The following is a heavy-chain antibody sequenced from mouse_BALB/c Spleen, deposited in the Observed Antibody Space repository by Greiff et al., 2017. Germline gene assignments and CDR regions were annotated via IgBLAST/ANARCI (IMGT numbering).Heavy chain of an antibody. J-gene: IGHJ2*01. CDR1: GYAFSSYW. V-gene: IGHV1-80*01. Sequence: VKLMESGAELVRPGSSVKISCKASGYAFSSYWMNWVKQRPGQGLEWIGQIYPGDGDTNYNGKFKGKATLTADKSSSTAYMQLSSLTSEDSAVYFCARGGGYYGSRYFDYWGQGTTLTVSS. CDR2: IYPGDGDT. CDR3: ARGGGYYGSRYFDY. D-gene: IGHD1-1*01.